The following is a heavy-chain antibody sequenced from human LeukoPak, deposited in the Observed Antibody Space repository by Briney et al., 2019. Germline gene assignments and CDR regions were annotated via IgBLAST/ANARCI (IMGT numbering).Heavy chain of an antibody. D-gene: IGHD3-22*01. CDR1: AFTITNAY. Sequence: PGGSLRLSCAASAFTITNAYMNWVRQAPGKGLEWVGRIKSKTDGGTIDYAAPVKGRFTISRDDSKDTLFLQMNSLKTEDTAVYYCTTDLSELDDSGYYAKYFHHWGQGTLVSVSS. J-gene: IGHJ1*01. CDR2: IKSKTDGGTI. V-gene: IGHV3-15*01. CDR3: TTDLSELDDSGYYAKYFHH.